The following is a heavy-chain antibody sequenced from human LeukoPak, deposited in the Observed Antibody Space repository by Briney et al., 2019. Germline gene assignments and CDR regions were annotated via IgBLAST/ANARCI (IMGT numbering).Heavy chain of an antibody. Sequence: GASVKVSCKASGYTFTSYGISWVRQAPGQGLEWMGIINANDAWTKYLQKFQGRLTLTRDTSTSTVYMNLGSLRAEDTAVYYCARDEITVEGARDFDYWGQGTLVTVSS. J-gene: IGHJ4*02. V-gene: IGHV1-46*01. CDR1: GYTFTSYG. CDR3: ARDEITVEGARDFDY. D-gene: IGHD4-11*01. CDR2: INANDAWT.